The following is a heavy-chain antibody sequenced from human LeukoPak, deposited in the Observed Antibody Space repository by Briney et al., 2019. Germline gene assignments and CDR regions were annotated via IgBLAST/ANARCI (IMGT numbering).Heavy chain of an antibody. J-gene: IGHJ2*01. CDR3: ARIGPYWYFAL. D-gene: IGHD3-22*01. V-gene: IGHV4-59*08. CDR1: GGSISSYY. Sequence: SETLSLTCTVSGGSISSYYWSWIRQPPGKGLEWIGYIYYSGSTNYNPSLKSRVTISVDTSKNQFSLKLSSVTAADTAVYYCARIGPYWYFALWGRGTLVTVSS. CDR2: IYYSGST.